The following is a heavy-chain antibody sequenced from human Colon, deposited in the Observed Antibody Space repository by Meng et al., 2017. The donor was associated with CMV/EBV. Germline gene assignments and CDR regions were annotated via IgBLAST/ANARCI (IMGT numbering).Heavy chain of an antibody. D-gene: IGHD3-10*01. CDR3: ASQRGSGSGTFDY. CDR2: IYYTGNT. J-gene: IGHJ4*02. Sequence: SETLSLTCNVSGGSVSGGSYYWSWIRQPPGKGREWIGFIYYTGNTNYNPSLKSRVTISVDTSKNQFSLKLSAVTTADTAIYFCASQRGSGSGTFDYWGQGTLVTVSS. CDR1: GGSVSGGSYY. V-gene: IGHV4-61*01.